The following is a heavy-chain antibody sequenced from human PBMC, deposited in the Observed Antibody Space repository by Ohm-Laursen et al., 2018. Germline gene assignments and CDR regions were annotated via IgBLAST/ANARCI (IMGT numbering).Heavy chain of an antibody. D-gene: IGHD2-2*02. CDR3: ARGPQRSWYTYDY. CDR2: IYYSGRT. CDR1: GGSVSSGNYY. V-gene: IGHV4-61*01. Sequence: TLSLTCTVSGGSVSSGNYYWSWIRQPPGKGLEWIAYIYYSGRTDYNPSLKSRVTISVDTTKNQFSLKLSSVTAADTAVYYCARGPQRSWYTYDYWGQGTLVTVSS. J-gene: IGHJ4*02.